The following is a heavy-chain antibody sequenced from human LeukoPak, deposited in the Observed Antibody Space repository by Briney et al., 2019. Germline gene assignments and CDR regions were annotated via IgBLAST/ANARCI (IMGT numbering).Heavy chain of an antibody. V-gene: IGHV3-74*01. CDR1: GFTFSSYW. D-gene: IGHD5-18*01. Sequence: GGSLRLSCAASGFTFSSYWMHWVRQAPGKGLVWVSRINSDGSSTSYADSVKGRFTISRDNAKNTLYLQMNSLRAEDTAVYYCAREDGYSYGGAFDIWGQGTMVTVSS. CDR3: AREDGYSYGGAFDI. J-gene: IGHJ3*02. CDR2: INSDGSST.